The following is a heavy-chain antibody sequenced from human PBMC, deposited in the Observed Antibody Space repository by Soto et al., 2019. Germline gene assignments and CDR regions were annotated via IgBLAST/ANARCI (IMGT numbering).Heavy chain of an antibody. Sequence: EVQLVESGGALVKPGGSLRLSCAASGFTFSNAWMSWVRQAPGKGLEWVGRIKSKTDGGTTDYAAAVEGRFTNSSEDSKNTVYLQMDSLKTEDTAVYYCATKRTGITTIGPGYWGQGTLVTVSS. CDR3: ATKRTGITTIGPGY. J-gene: IGHJ4*02. D-gene: IGHD1-20*01. CDR1: GFTFSNAW. V-gene: IGHV3-15*02. CDR2: IKSKTDGGTT.